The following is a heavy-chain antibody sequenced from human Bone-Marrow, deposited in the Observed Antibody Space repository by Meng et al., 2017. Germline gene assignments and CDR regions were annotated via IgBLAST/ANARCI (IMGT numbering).Heavy chain of an antibody. Sequence: SETLSLTCTVSGCSISSYYWSWIRQPPGKRLEWIGYIYYSGSTNYNPSLKSRVTISVDTSKNQFSLKLSSVTAADTAVYYCARIHGGNSGDYWGQGTLVTVSS. CDR2: IYYSGST. J-gene: IGHJ4*02. V-gene: IGHV4-59*01. CDR1: GCSISSYY. CDR3: ARIHGGNSGDY. D-gene: IGHD4-23*01.